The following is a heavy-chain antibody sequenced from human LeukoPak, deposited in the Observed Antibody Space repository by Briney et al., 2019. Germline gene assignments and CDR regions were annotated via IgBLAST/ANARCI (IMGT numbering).Heavy chain of an antibody. CDR2: IYHSGST. CDR1: GGSISGSNW. V-gene: IGHV4-4*02. J-gene: IGHJ4*02. Sequence: PSGTLSLTCAVSGGSISGSNWWSWVRQPPGKGLEWIGEIYHSGSTNYNPSLKSRVTISVDRSKNQFSLKLSSVTAADTAVYYCARGTAPQEYCSSTSCYTGFDYWGQGTLVTVSS. CDR3: ARGTAPQEYCSSTSCYTGFDY. D-gene: IGHD2-2*02.